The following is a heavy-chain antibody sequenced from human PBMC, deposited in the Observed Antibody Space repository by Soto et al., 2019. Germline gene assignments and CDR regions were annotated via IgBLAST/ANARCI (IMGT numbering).Heavy chain of an antibody. CDR1: GGTFSSYA. CDR3: VSHGITGTWVYYYGMDV. D-gene: IGHD1-7*01. V-gene: IGHV1-69*12. CDR2: IIPIFDTA. Sequence: QVQLVQSGAEVKKPGSSVKVSCKASGGTFSSYAISWVRQAPGQGLEWMGGIIPIFDTADYAQKFQGRVTITADESTSTAYMELSSLRSEDTAVYYCVSHGITGTWVYYYGMDVWGQGTTVTVSS. J-gene: IGHJ6*02.